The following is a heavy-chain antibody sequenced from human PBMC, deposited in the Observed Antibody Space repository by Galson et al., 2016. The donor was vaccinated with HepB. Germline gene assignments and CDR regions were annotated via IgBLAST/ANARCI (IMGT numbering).Heavy chain of an antibody. V-gene: IGHV3-23*01. CDR2: ISGSGGST. CDR1: GFNFSSYA. J-gene: IGHJ4*02. Sequence: SLRLSCAASGFNFSSYAMSWVRQAPGKGLEWVSAISGSGGSTYYADSVKGRFTISRDNSKNTLYLQMNSLRAEDTALYYCAKDRTGHPGIAARYWGQGTLVTVSS. D-gene: IGHD6-13*01. CDR3: AKDRTGHPGIAARY.